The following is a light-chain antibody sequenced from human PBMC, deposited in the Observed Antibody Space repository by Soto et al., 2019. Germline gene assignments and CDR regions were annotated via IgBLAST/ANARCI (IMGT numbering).Light chain of an antibody. CDR3: QQYGSSPYT. CDR1: QSVSSSY. CDR2: GAS. V-gene: IGKV3-20*01. J-gene: IGKJ2*01. Sequence: EIVLTQSPGTLSLSPGERATLSCRASQSVSSSYLAWYQQKPGQAPRLLIYGASSRVTGIPDRFSGSGSGTDFTLTIRRLEPEDFAVYYCQQYGSSPYTFGQGTKVEIK.